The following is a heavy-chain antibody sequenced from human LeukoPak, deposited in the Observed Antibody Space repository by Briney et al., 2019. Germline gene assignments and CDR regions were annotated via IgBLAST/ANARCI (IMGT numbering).Heavy chain of an antibody. CDR1: GGSISSSSYY. CDR3: ARHRFAYYDFWSGYYPKNGAFDI. Sequence: PSETLSLTCTVSGGSISSSSYYWGWIRQPPGKGLERIGSIYYSGSTYYNPSLKSRVTISVDTSKNQFSLKLSSVTAADTAVYYCARHRFAYYDFWSGYYPKNGAFDIWGQGTMVTVSS. CDR2: IYYSGST. J-gene: IGHJ3*02. V-gene: IGHV4-39*01. D-gene: IGHD3-3*01.